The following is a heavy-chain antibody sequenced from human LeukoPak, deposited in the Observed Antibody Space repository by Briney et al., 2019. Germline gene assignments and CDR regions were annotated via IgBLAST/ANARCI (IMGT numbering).Heavy chain of an antibody. CDR2: IYYSGST. V-gene: IGHV4-59*08. Sequence: SETLSLTCTVSGGSISSYYWSWIRQPPRKGLEWIGYIYYSGSTNYNPSPKSRVTISVDTSKNQFSLKLSSVTAADTAVYYCARSYYYGMDVWGQGTTVTVSS. CDR1: GGSISSYY. J-gene: IGHJ6*02. CDR3: ARSYYYGMDV.